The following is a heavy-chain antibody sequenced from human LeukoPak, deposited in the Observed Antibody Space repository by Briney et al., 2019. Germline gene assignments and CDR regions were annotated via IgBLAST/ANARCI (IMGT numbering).Heavy chain of an antibody. CDR1: RYTFSNYW. CDR3: ARIVVVTAYDAFDI. CDR2: IYPADSDS. J-gene: IGHJ3*02. V-gene: IGHV5-51*01. D-gene: IGHD2-21*02. Sequence: GESLKISCKGSRYTFSNYWIAWVRQMPGKGLEWMGIIYPADSDSRYSPSFQGQVTISVDRSINTAYLQWSSLKASDTAMYYCARIVVVTAYDAFDIWGQGTMVTVSS.